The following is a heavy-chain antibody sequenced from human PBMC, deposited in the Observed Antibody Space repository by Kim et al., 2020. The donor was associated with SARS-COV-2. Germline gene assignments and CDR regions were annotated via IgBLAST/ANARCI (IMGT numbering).Heavy chain of an antibody. CDR3: ARDPSVRGGY. J-gene: IGHJ4*02. CDR2: ISTNAGNP. Sequence: ASVKVSCKASGYTFTTYSINWVRQAPGQGLEWMGWISTNAGNPTYAQGFTGRFVFSLDTSVSTAYLQISSLKAEDTAVYYCARDPSVRGGYWVQGTLVTVSS. CDR1: GYTFTTYS. D-gene: IGHD2-2*01. V-gene: IGHV7-4-1*02.